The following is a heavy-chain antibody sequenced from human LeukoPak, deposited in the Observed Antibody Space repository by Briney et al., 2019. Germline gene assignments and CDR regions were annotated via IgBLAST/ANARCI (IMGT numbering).Heavy chain of an antibody. CDR3: ARSYYYDSSGYYYGDHFDY. D-gene: IGHD3-22*01. V-gene: IGHV1-3*01. J-gene: IGHJ4*02. Sequence: ASVKVSCKASGYTFTSYAMHWVRQAPGQRLEWMGWINAGNGNTKYSQKFQGRVTITRDTSASTAYMELSSLRSEDTAVYYCARSYYYDSSGYYYGDHFDYWGQGTLVTVSS. CDR2: INAGNGNT. CDR1: GYTFTSYA.